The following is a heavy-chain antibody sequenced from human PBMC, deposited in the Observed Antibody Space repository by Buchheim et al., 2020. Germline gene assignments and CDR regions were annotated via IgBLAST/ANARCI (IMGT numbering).Heavy chain of an antibody. CDR1: GFTFSSYA. D-gene: IGHD3-22*01. V-gene: IGHV3-30-3*01. J-gene: IGHJ4*02. Sequence: QVQLVESGGGVVQPGRSLRLSCAASGFTFSSYAMHWVRQAPGKGLEWVAVISYDGSNKYYADSVKGRLTIYRDNSKNTLYLQMNSLRAEDTAVYYCAVDSRTTMIVVVISPYFDYWGQGTL. CDR3: AVDSRTTMIVVVISPYFDY. CDR2: ISYDGSNK.